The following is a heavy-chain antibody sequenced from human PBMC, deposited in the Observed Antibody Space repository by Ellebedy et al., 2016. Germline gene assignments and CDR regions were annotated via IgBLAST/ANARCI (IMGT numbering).Heavy chain of an antibody. CDR1: GFTFSAHY. V-gene: IGHV3-21*01. CDR3: AKDVPNWANDY. Sequence: GESLKISXAASGFTFSAHYMHWVRQAPGKGLEWVSFITISGGHMYYADSVKGRFTISRDNAKNSVYLQMNSLRVDDTAIYYCAKDVPNWANDYWGQGALVTASS. CDR2: ITISGGHM. D-gene: IGHD7-27*01. J-gene: IGHJ4*02.